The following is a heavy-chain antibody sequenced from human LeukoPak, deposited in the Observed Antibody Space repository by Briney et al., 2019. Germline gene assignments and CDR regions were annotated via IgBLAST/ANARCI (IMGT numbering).Heavy chain of an antibody. J-gene: IGHJ5*02. CDR1: GSNFITYW. Sequence: GESLKISCKGSGSNFITYWIGWVRQMPGKGLEWMGIIYPGDSDTRYNPSLQDQVTISADKSISTAYLQWSSLKASDTAMYYCARQRFTMRAYAGNWFDPWGQGTLVTVSS. CDR2: IYPGDSDT. D-gene: IGHD3-10*01. CDR3: ARQRFTMRAYAGNWFDP. V-gene: IGHV5-51*01.